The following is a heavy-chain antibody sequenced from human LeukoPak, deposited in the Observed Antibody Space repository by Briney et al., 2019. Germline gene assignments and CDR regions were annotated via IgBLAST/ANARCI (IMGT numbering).Heavy chain of an antibody. J-gene: IGHJ6*02. CDR2: INPNSGDT. D-gene: IGHD1-26*01. CDR3: ARDRNSGSYGYYYGMDI. Sequence: ASVKVSCTASGYTFTAYYIHWVRRAPGQGPEWMGWINPNSGDTNYARKFQGRVTVTRDTSGSTAYMEVSRLGSDDTAVYYCARDRNSGSYGYYYGMDIWGQGTTVTVSS. CDR1: GYTFTAYY. V-gene: IGHV1-2*02.